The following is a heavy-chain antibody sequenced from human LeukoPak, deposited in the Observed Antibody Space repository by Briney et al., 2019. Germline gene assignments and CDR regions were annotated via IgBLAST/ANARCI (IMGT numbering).Heavy chain of an antibody. CDR3: ARLTRQWLLLGY. Sequence: LIRAYNRTTNYAQKLQRRGTMTTDTSTSTAYMELRSLRSDDTAVYYCARLTRQWLLLGYWGQGTLVTVSS. J-gene: IGHJ4*02. D-gene: IGHD6-19*01. V-gene: IGHV1-18*01. CDR2: IRAYNRTT.